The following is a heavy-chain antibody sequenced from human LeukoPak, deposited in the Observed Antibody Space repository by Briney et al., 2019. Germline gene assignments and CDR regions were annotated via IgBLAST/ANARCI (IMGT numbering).Heavy chain of an antibody. CDR3: ARHLHYGSGSSDY. J-gene: IGHJ4*02. D-gene: IGHD3-10*01. CDR2: IYYSGST. CDR1: GGSISSSTYY. V-gene: IGHV4-39*01. Sequence: PSETLSLTCTVFGGSISSSTYYWGWIRQPPGKGLEWIGSIYYSGSTYNNPSFKSRVTISVDTSKNQFSLKLSSVTAADTAVYYCARHLHYGSGSSDYWGQGTLVAVSS.